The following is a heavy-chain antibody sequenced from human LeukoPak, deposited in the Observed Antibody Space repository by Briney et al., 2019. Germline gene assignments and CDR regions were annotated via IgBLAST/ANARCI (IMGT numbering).Heavy chain of an antibody. D-gene: IGHD3-10*01. Sequence: GGSLRLSCAASGFTFSSYSMTWVRQAPGKGLEWVSSISSSSSYIYYADSVKGRFTISRDNAKNSLYPQMNSLRAEDTAVYYCARASRSYYFDYWGQGTLVTVSS. J-gene: IGHJ4*02. CDR3: ARASRSYYFDY. CDR1: GFTFSSYS. V-gene: IGHV3-21*01. CDR2: ISSSSSYI.